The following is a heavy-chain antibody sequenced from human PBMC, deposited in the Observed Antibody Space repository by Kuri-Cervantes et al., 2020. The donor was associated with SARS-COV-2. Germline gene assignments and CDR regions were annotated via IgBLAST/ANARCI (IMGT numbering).Heavy chain of an antibody. Sequence: SETLSLTCTVSGGSISSSSYYWGWIRQPPGKGQEWIGSSYYSGSTYYNPSLKSRVTISLYTSKNQFSLRLSSVTAADTTMYYCARRPREEDHSFHWYFDLWGRGTLVTVSS. CDR1: GGSISSSSYY. J-gene: IGHJ2*01. V-gene: IGHV4-39*01. CDR2: SYYSGST. D-gene: IGHD5-18*01. CDR3: ARRPREEDHSFHWYFDL.